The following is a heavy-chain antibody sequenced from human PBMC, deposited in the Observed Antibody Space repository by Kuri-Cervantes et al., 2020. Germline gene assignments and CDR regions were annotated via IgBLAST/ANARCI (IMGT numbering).Heavy chain of an antibody. Sequence: ASVKVSCKASGYTFTSYYMHWVRQAPGQGLEWMGWIGAYNGDTNYAQKLQGRVTMTTDTSTSTAYMELRSLRSDDTAAYYCARDVNDSGAAFDIWGQGTMVTVSS. CDR2: IGAYNGDT. CDR1: GYTFTSYY. D-gene: IGHD1-26*01. CDR3: ARDVNDSGAAFDI. J-gene: IGHJ3*02. V-gene: IGHV1-18*04.